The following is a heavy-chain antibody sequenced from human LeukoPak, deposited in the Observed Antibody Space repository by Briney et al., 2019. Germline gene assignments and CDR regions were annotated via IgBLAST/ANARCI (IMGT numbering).Heavy chain of an antibody. Sequence: PSETLSLTCTVSGGSISSYYWSWIRQPPGKGLEWIGYIYYSGSTNYNPSLKSRVTISVDTPKNQFSLRLNSVTAADTATYYCASQHTNYWYHTLHYWGQGILVTVSS. CDR2: IYYSGST. D-gene: IGHD2-8*02. CDR3: ASQHTNYWYHTLHY. J-gene: IGHJ4*02. V-gene: IGHV4-59*01. CDR1: GGSISSYY.